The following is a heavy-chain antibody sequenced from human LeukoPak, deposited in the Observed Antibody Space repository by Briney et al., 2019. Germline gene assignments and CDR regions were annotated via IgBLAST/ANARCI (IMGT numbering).Heavy chain of an antibody. CDR1: GGSISSNSYY. V-gene: IGHV4-39*01. CDR3: ARNRYYYGSGSYGVPNWFDP. Sequence: SETLSLTCTVSGGSISSNSYYWGWIRQPPGKGLEWIGSIYYSGGTYYKSSLKSRVTISVDTSKNQFSLKLSSVTAADTAVYYCARNRYYYGSGSYGVPNWFDPWGQGTLVTVSS. D-gene: IGHD3-10*01. J-gene: IGHJ5*02. CDR2: IYYSGGT.